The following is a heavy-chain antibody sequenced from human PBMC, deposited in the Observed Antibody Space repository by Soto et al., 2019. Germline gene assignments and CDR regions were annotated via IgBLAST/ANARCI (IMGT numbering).Heavy chain of an antibody. CDR3: ARGGSGWYGHYYGMDV. V-gene: IGHV4-34*01. CDR2: INHSGST. CDR1: GGSFSGYY. J-gene: IGHJ6*02. Sequence: PSETLSLTCAVYGGSFSGYYWSWIRQPPGKGLEWIGEINHSGSTNYNPSLKSRVTISVDTSKNQFSLKLSSVTAADTAVCYCARGGSGWYGHYYGMDVWGQGTTVTVSS. D-gene: IGHD6-19*01.